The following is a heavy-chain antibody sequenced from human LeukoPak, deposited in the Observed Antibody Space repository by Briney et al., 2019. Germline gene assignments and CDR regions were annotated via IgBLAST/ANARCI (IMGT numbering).Heavy chain of an antibody. CDR3: ARGGPRGDFDY. Sequence: GGSLRLSCAASGFTFSSYWMYWVRQAPGKGLVWVSRINSDASSTSYADSVKRRFTISRDNAKNTLYLQMNSLRAEDTAVYYCARGGPRGDFDYWGQGTLVTVSS. V-gene: IGHV3-74*01. CDR2: INSDASST. D-gene: IGHD3-16*01. CDR1: GFTFSSYW. J-gene: IGHJ4*02.